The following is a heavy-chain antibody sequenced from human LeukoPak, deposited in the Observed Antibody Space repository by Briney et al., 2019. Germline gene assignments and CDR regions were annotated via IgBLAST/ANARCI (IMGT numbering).Heavy chain of an antibody. V-gene: IGHV1-24*01. CDR2: FDPEDGET. Sequence: ASVKVSCKASGYTFTSYGISWVRQAPGKGLEWMGGFDPEDGETIYAQKFQGRVTMTEDTSTDTAYMELSSLRSEDTAVYYCATGVPYYYDSSGYRAFDIWGQGTMVTVSS. D-gene: IGHD3-22*01. CDR3: ATGVPYYYDSSGYRAFDI. J-gene: IGHJ3*02. CDR1: GYTFTSYG.